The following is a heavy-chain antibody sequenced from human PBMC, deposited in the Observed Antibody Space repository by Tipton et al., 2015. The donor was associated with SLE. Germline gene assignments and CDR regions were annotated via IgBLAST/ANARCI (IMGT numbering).Heavy chain of an antibody. V-gene: IGHV3-49*04. J-gene: IGHJ2*01. CDR1: GFTVSGNY. CDR2: IRSKAFGGTT. Sequence: SLRLSCAASGFTVSGNYMSWVRQAPGKGLEWIGFIRSKAFGGTTEYAASVKGRFTLSRDDAKSIAYLQMNSLKTEDTAVYYCARDVGYGDWYLDLWGRGTLVTVSS. CDR3: ARDVGYGDWYLDL. D-gene: IGHD4-17*01.